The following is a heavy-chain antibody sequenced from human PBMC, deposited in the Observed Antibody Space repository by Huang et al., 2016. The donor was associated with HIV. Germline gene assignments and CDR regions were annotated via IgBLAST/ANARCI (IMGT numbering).Heavy chain of an antibody. J-gene: IGHJ3*02. CDR2: IYTSGTT. V-gene: IGHV4-61*09. D-gene: IGHD3-9*01. CDR1: GGSISSGNYY. CDR3: ARLTGYSTFDI. Sequence: QVQLQESGPGLVKPSQTLSLTCSVSGGSISSGNYYWSWIRQPAGKGLEWIVHIYTSGTTIYNPSLKSRVTISVATSKNQFSLKLSSVTAADTAVYYCARLTGYSTFDIWGHGTVVTVSS.